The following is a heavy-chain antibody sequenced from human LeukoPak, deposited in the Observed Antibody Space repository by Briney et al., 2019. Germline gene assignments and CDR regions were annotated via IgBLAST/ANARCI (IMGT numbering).Heavy chain of an antibody. J-gene: IGHJ4*02. CDR2: INPSGGNK. Sequence: ASVKVSCKSSGYTFTSYYMYWVRHAPGQGLEWMGIINPSGGNKSYAEKFQGTVTMPRDKSTSTVYMELSSLRSEDTAVYYCARDSGIVRGTVDYWGQGTLVTVSS. CDR1: GYTFTSYY. CDR3: ARDSGIVRGTVDY. V-gene: IGHV1-46*01. D-gene: IGHD3-10*01.